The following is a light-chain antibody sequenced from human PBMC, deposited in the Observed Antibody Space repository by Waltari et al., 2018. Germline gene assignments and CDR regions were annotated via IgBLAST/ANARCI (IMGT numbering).Light chain of an antibody. Sequence: DIVMTQSPDSLAVSLGERATINCKSSQSVLYSSNNKNYFTWYQQKPGQPPKLLIYWASTRESGVPDRFSGSASGTDFTLTISSLQAEDVAVYYCQQYYSAPYTFGQGTKLEIK. CDR3: QQYYSAPYT. V-gene: IGKV4-1*01. J-gene: IGKJ2*01. CDR1: QSVLYSSNNKNY. CDR2: WAS.